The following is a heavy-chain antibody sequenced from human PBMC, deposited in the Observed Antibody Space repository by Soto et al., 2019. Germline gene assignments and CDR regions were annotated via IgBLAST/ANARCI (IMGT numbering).Heavy chain of an antibody. J-gene: IGHJ4*02. CDR3: ARAYDFWSGSLDS. V-gene: IGHV4-30-2*06. CDR2: ISQSGST. CDR1: GGSASSGDYT. Sequence: SETLSLTCTVSGGSASSGDYTWNWIRQSPGKGLEWIGYISQSGSTDYNPSLKSRVTISVDRSKNQFSLRLSSVTAADTAFYFCARAYDFWSGSLDSWGQGTLVTVS. D-gene: IGHD3-3*01.